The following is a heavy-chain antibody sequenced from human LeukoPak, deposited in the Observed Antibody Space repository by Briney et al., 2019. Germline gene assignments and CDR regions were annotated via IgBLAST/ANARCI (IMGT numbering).Heavy chain of an antibody. V-gene: IGHV1-8*01. Sequence: ASVKVSCKASGYTFTSYDINWVRQATGQGLEWMGWMNPNSGNTGYAQKFQGRVTMTRNTSISTAYMELSGLRSEDTAVYYCARGLSSSGWDFDYWGQGTLVTVSS. CDR1: GYTFTSYD. D-gene: IGHD6-19*01. J-gene: IGHJ4*02. CDR3: ARGLSSSGWDFDY. CDR2: MNPNSGNT.